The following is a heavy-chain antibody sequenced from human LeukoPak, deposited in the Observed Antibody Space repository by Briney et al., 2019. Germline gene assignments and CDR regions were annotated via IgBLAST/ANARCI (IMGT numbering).Heavy chain of an antibody. CDR3: ARDTGNTAVGPIDY. V-gene: IGHV1-18*01. Sequence: ASVKVSCKASGYTFTIYGISWVRQAPGQGLEWMGWISTYNGYTNYEQKFQGRVTLTTDTSTSTAYMELRSLRSDDTAVYYCARDTGNTAVGPIDYWGQGTQVTVSS. D-gene: IGHD5-18*01. CDR2: ISTYNGYT. J-gene: IGHJ4*02. CDR1: GYTFTIYG.